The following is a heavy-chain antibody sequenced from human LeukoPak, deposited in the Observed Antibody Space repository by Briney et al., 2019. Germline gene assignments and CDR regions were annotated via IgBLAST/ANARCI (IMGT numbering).Heavy chain of an antibody. CDR2: ISYDGSNK. D-gene: IGHD3-9*01. Sequence: AGGSLRLSCAASGFTFSSYAMHWVRQAPGKGLEWVAVISYDGSNKYYADSVKGRFTISRDNSKNTLYLQMNSLRAEDTAVYYCARGPDILAGYYSSDAFDIWGQGTMVTVSS. J-gene: IGHJ3*02. V-gene: IGHV3-30*04. CDR3: ARGPDILAGYYSSDAFDI. CDR1: GFTFSSYA.